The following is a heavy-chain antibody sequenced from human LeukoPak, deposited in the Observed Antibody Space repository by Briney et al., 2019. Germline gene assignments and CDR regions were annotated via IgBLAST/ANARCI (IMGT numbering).Heavy chain of an antibody. CDR2: INPSGGST. Sequence: ASVKVSCKASGYTFTSYGISWVRQAPGQGLEWMGTINPSGGSTSYAQKFQGRVTMTRDTSTSTVYMELSSLRSEDTAVYYCARDLGSGWYIADYWGQGTLVTVSS. CDR1: GYTFTSYG. CDR3: ARDLGSGWYIADY. D-gene: IGHD6-19*01. V-gene: IGHV1-46*01. J-gene: IGHJ4*02.